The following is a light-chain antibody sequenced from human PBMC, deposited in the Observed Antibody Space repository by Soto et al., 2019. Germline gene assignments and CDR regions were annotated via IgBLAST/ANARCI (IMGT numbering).Light chain of an antibody. CDR2: DAT. CDR1: QSITSN. CDR3: QQYNRYWT. J-gene: IGKJ1*01. Sequence: DIQMAQSPSSLSASVGESVTITCRASQSITSNLNWYQQKPGKAPKLLIYDATSLQGGVPSRFRGSGSGTEFTLTISSLQPDDFATYYCQQYNRYWTFGQGTKVDIK. V-gene: IGKV1-5*01.